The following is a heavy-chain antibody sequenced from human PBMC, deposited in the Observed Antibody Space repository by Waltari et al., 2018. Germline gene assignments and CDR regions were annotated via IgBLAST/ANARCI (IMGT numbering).Heavy chain of an antibody. CDR1: GFTFSSYA. J-gene: IGHJ6*02. Sequence: EVQLLESGGGLVQPGGSLRLSCAASGFTFSSYAMSWVRQAPGKGLEWVSAISGGGGRTYYEDSVKGRFTISRDNSKNILYVQMNTLRVEDTAVYYCAKDRRFLEPMDVWGQGTTVTVSS. D-gene: IGHD3-3*01. CDR3: AKDRRFLEPMDV. CDR2: ISGGGGRT. V-gene: IGHV3-23*01.